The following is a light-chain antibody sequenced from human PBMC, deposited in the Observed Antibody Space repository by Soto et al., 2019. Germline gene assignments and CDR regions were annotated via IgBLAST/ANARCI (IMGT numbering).Light chain of an antibody. V-gene: IGKV1-8*01. Sequence: AIRMTQSPSSFASSTGDRVTITCRASQGISSYLAWYQKNPGKDPKLMXYAASTLQSGGPSRFSGSGSGTDLTLTISCLQSEDFANYYCQQYYSYPPWTFGQGTKVDI. CDR2: AAS. CDR1: QGISSY. CDR3: QQYYSYPPWT. J-gene: IGKJ1*01.